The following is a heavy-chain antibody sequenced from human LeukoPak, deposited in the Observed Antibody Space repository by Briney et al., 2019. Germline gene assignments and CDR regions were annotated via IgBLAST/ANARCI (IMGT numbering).Heavy chain of an antibody. CDR3: ARADYGDYVLRFDP. D-gene: IGHD4-17*01. CDR2: IYTSGST. V-gene: IGHV4-61*02. Sequence: PSETLSLTCTVSGGSISSGSYYWSWIRQPAGKGLEWIGRIYTSGSTNYNPSLKSRVTISVDTSKNQFSLKLSSVTAADTAVYYCARADYGDYVLRFDPWGQGTLVTVSS. J-gene: IGHJ5*02. CDR1: GGSISSGSYY.